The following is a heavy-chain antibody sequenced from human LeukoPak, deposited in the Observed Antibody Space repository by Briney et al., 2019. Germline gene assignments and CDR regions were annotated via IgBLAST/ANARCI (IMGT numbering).Heavy chain of an antibody. Sequence: GGSLRLSCAASGFTFSSYAMHWVRQAPGKGLEWVAVISYDGSNKYYADSVKGRFTISRDNSKNTLYLQMNSLRAEDTAVYYCARLRVPLWLDESFDYSGMDVWGQGTTVTVSS. CDR2: ISYDGSNK. J-gene: IGHJ6*02. CDR3: ARLRVPLWLDESFDYSGMDV. D-gene: IGHD5-18*01. V-gene: IGHV3-30-3*01. CDR1: GFTFSSYA.